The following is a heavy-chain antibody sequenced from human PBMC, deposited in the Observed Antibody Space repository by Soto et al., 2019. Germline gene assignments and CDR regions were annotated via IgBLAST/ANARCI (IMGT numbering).Heavy chain of an antibody. V-gene: IGHV3-7*01. CDR1: GFTFSSYW. CDR3: ASLSYSGSYYGY. D-gene: IGHD1-26*01. Sequence: VGSLRLSCAASGFTFSSYWMSWVRQAPGKGLEWVANIKQDGSEKYYVDSVKGRFTISRDNAKNSLYLQMNSLRAEDTAVYYCASLSYSGSYYGYWGQGTLVTVSS. CDR2: IKQDGSEK. J-gene: IGHJ4*02.